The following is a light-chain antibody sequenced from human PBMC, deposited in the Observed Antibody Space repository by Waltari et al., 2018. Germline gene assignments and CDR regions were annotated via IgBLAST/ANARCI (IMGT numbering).Light chain of an antibody. CDR2: RTS. CDR3: QQYNIWPWT. Sequence: ELVMTQSPATLSVSPGERASLSCRASQSASTSLAWYQQTPGQAPRLLIYRTSTRAAGIPDRVSGSGSGTEFTLTISSLQSEDSAIYYCQQYNIWPWTFGQGTKVDIK. V-gene: IGKV3-15*01. J-gene: IGKJ1*01. CDR1: QSASTS.